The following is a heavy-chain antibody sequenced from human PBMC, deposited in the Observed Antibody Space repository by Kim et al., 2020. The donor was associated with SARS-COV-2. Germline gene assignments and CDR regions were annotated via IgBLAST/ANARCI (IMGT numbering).Heavy chain of an antibody. D-gene: IGHD6-13*01. V-gene: IGHV4-34*01. CDR2: IYHSGTT. Sequence: SESLSLTCAVYGGSFSGYYWSWIRQPPGKGLEWIGEIYHSGTTKYSPSLKSRVTISVDTSKNQFSFNLSSVTAADTAAFYCAGSLYHTPSSSWVGFGPWG. CDR1: GGSFSGYY. J-gene: IGHJ5*02. CDR3: AGSLYHTPSSSWVGFGP.